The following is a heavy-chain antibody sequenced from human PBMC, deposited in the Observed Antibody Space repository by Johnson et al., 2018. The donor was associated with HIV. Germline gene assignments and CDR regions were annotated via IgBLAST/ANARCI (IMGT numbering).Heavy chain of an antibody. CDR1: GFTFSTYW. V-gene: IGHV3-74*01. CDR3: ARPVSPWWAYDALDI. Sequence: VQLVESGGGLVQPGGSLRLSCAASGFTFSTYWMHWVRQAPGKGLVWVSRINSDGSSTSYADSVKGRFTIPRDNAKNTLYLQMNSLRAEDTAVYYCARPVSPWWAYDALDIWGQGTMVTVSS. J-gene: IGHJ3*02. D-gene: IGHD2-8*02. CDR2: INSDGSST.